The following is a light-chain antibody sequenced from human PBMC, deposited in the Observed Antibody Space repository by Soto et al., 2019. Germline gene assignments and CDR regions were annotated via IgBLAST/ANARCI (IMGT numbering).Light chain of an antibody. CDR1: QAIRND. Sequence: DIQMTQSPSSLSASVGDRVTITCRASQAIRNDLGWYQQKAGTAPKRLIYATFTLQSGVPSRFSGSGSGTEFTLTINSLQPEDFATYYCLQYSSNPRTFGQGTRVDI. V-gene: IGKV1-17*01. CDR2: ATF. CDR3: LQYSSNPRT. J-gene: IGKJ1*01.